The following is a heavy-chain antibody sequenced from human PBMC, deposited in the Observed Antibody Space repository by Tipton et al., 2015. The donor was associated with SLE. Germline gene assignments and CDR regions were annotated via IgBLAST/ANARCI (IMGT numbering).Heavy chain of an antibody. J-gene: IGHJ4*02. V-gene: IGHV4-31*03. CDR2: IYYSGST. CDR1: GGSISSGGYY. Sequence: TLSLTCTVSGGSISSGGYYWSCIRQHPGKGLEWIGYIYYSGSTYYNPPLKSRVTISVKTSKNQFSLKLSSVPSADTAVYYGARGTLGSEVNFDYWGQGTLVTVSS. D-gene: IGHD7-27*01. CDR3: ARGTLGSEVNFDY.